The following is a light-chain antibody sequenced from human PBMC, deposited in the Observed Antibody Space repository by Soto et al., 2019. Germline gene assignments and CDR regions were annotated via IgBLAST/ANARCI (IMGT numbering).Light chain of an antibody. CDR3: QQYGSSPYT. J-gene: IGKJ2*01. V-gene: IGKV3-20*01. Sequence: EIVLTQSPGTLSLSPGERATLSCRASQSVSSSYLAWYQQKPGQAPRLLIYGASSRATAIPDRFSGSGSGPAFTLTISRLEPEDFAVYYCQQYGSSPYTFGQGTKLEIK. CDR1: QSVSSSY. CDR2: GAS.